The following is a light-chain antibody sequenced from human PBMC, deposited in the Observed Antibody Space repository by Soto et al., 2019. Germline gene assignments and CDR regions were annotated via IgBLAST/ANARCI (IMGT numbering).Light chain of an antibody. CDR2: DAS. V-gene: IGKV3-11*01. CDR3: QQRSNWPRT. J-gene: IGKJ1*01. CDR1: QSVRSY. Sequence: VVLTQSPATLSLSPGERATLSCRASQSVRSYLAWYQQKPGQAPRLLIYDASNRATGIPARFSGSGSGTDFTLTISTLEPEDFAVYYCQQRSNWPRTFGQGTQVEIK.